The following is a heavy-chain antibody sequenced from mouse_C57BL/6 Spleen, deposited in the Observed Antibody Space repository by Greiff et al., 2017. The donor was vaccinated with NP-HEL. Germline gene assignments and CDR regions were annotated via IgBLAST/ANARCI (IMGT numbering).Heavy chain of an antibody. D-gene: IGHD2-3*01. Sequence: VQLKESVAELVRPGASVKLSCTASGFNIKNTYMHWVKQRPEQGLEWIGRIDPANSNTKYAPKFQGKATITADTSSNTAYLQLSSLTSEDTAIYYCAPYDGYYDGFAYWGQGTLVTVSA. J-gene: IGHJ3*01. CDR1: GFNIKNTY. CDR3: APYDGYYDGFAY. CDR2: IDPANSNT. V-gene: IGHV14-3*01.